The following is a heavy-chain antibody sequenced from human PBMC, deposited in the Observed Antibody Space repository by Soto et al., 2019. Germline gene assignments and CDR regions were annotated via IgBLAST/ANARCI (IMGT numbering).Heavy chain of an antibody. CDR2: ISTNGGST. D-gene: IGHD3-22*01. Sequence: PVGFMRLCCSAAGVTCSIYARHWVRQATGKGLEYVSSISTNGGSTHYADSVKGRFTISRDNSKNTQYLQMSSLRADDTAVYYCVKGEYYYDSSGYYPFDYWGQGTLVTVSS. J-gene: IGHJ4*02. CDR1: GVTCSIYA. CDR3: VKGEYYYDSSGYYPFDY. V-gene: IGHV3-64D*06.